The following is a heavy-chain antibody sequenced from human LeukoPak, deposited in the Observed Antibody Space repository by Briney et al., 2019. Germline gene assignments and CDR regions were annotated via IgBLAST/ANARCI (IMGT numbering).Heavy chain of an antibody. CDR1: GFTFSSYG. CDR2: LSSSGSTI. D-gene: IGHD3-10*01. J-gene: IGHJ6*03. CDR3: ARSGIKMVRGVIIKSPYHMDV. V-gene: IGHV3-48*04. Sequence: GFLRLSCAASGFTFSSYGMHWVRQAPGKGLAWVSYLSSSGSTIYYADSVKGRFTISRDDAKNSLSLQMNSLRAEDTAVYYCARSGIKMVRGVIIKSPYHMDVWGKGTTVTVSS.